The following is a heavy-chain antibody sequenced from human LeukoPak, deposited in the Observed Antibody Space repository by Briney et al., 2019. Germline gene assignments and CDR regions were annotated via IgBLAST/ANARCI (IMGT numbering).Heavy chain of an antibody. J-gene: IGHJ5*02. CDR3: ARGLGDGYNFGWFDP. CDR2: INHSGST. CDR1: GGSLSGYY. D-gene: IGHD5-24*01. V-gene: IGHV4-34*01. Sequence: PSETLSLTCAVYGGSLSGYYWSWIRQPPGKGLEWIGEINHSGSTNYNPSLKSRVTISVDTSKNQFSLKLSSVTAADTAVYYCARGLGDGYNFGWFDPWGQGTLVTVSS.